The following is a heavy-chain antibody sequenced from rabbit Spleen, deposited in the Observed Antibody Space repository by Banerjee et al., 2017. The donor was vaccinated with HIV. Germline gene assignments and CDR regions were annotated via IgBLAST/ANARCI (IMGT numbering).Heavy chain of an antibody. CDR1: GFSFSSSYW. D-gene: IGHD1-1*01. Sequence: QEQLEESGGDLVKPEGSLTLTCTASGFSFSSSYWICWVRQAPGKGLEWIGDIDPIFGIAVYASWVNGRFTISSDNAQSTVDLKMTSLTAADTATYFCARWAAGNSGWYTFNLWGPGTLVTVS. J-gene: IGHJ4*01. V-gene: IGHV1S45*01. CDR3: ARWAAGNSGWYTFNL. CDR2: IDPIFGIA.